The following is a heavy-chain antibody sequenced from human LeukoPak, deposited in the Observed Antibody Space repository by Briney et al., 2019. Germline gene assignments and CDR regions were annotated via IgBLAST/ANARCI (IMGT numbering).Heavy chain of an antibody. CDR1: VGSISSYY. CDR2: IHYSGSS. D-gene: IGHD3-10*01. Sequence: SDTLSLTCTVSVGSISSYYWSWIRQPPGKGLECIGYIHYSGSSNYNPSLKSRVTISVDTSKNQFSLRLSSVTAADTAVYYCARAGAPYGSGNYYNSDVWGQGTTVTVSS. CDR3: ARAGAPYGSGNYYNSDV. J-gene: IGHJ6*02. V-gene: IGHV4-59*07.